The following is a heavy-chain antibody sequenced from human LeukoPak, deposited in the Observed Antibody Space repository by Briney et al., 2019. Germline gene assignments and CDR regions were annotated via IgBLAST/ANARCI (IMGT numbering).Heavy chain of an antibody. J-gene: IGHJ5*02. Sequence: SETLSLTCTVSGGSISSYYWGWIRQPPGKGLEWIGYIYYSGSTNYNPSLKSRVTISVDTSKNQFSLKLSSVTAADTAVYYCARDLSEGAAAGSWFDPWGQGTLVTVSS. D-gene: IGHD6-13*01. CDR3: ARDLSEGAAAGSWFDP. V-gene: IGHV4-59*01. CDR1: GGSISSYY. CDR2: IYYSGST.